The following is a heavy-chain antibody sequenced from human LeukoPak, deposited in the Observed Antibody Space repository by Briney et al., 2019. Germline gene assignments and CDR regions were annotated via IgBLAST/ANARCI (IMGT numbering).Heavy chain of an antibody. CDR3: ARDPGVGLVPAKNFDY. CDR1: GYTFTGYY. J-gene: IGHJ4*02. D-gene: IGHD2-2*01. Sequence: RASVKVSCKASGYTFTGYYMHSVRQAPGQGLEWMGWINPNSGGTNYAQKFQGRVTMTRDTSISTAYMELSRLRSDDTAVYYCARDPGVGLVPAKNFDYWGQGTLVTVSS. V-gene: IGHV1-2*02. CDR2: INPNSGGT.